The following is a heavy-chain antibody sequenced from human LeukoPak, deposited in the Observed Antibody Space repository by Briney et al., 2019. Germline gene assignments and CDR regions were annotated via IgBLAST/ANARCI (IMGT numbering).Heavy chain of an antibody. CDR2: ISSSGSTI. Sequence: GGSLRLSCAASGFTFSKYSMNWVRQAPGKGLEWVSYISSSGSTIYYADSVKGGFTISRDNAKNSLYLQMNSLRAEDTAVYYCARDLIGYCSSTSCSATAAGHDFDYWGQGTLVTVSS. CDR1: GFTFSKYS. D-gene: IGHD2-2*01. V-gene: IGHV3-48*04. CDR3: ARDLIGYCSSTSCSATAAGHDFDY. J-gene: IGHJ4*02.